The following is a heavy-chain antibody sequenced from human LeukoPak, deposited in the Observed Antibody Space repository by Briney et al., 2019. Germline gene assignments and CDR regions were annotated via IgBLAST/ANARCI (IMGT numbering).Heavy chain of an antibody. CDR2: ISSNGGST. CDR1: GFTFSSYA. D-gene: IGHD3-10*01. J-gene: IGHJ4*02. V-gene: IGHV3-64*01. CDR3: ARFGRLSGKATLY. Sequence: GGSLRLSCAASGFTFSSYALHWVRQAPGKGLEYVSAISSNGGSTYYANSVKGRFTISRDNSKNTLYLQMGSLRDEDMAVYYCARFGRLSGKATLYWGQGTLVTVSS.